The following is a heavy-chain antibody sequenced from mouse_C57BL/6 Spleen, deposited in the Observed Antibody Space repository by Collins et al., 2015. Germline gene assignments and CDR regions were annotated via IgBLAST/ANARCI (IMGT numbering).Heavy chain of an antibody. Sequence: QVQLQQSGAELVRPGASVTLSCKASGYTFTDYEMHWVRQTPVHGLEWIGAIDPETGGTAYNQKFKGKAILTADKSSSTAYMELRSLTSEDSAVYYCTSPEWFAYWGQGTLVTVSA. CDR3: TSPEWFAY. J-gene: IGHJ3*01. V-gene: IGHV1-15*01. CDR2: IDPETGGT. CDR1: GYTFTDYE.